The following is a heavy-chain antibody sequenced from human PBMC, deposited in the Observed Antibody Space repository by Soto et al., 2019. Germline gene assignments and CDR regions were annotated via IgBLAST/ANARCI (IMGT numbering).Heavy chain of an antibody. D-gene: IGHD6-6*01. V-gene: IGHV4-59*08. CDR3: VRQGIGNLHGLVDV. Sequence: QVQLQQSGPGLVKPSETLSLTCSVSSGPTSSHNWGWIRQTPGRGLEWIGYVYSTGGTSYNPSLNTRVPISAATSTNLISLTLTSVTAADTAVYYCVRQGIGNLHGLVDVWGQGTTVRVSS. CDR1: SGPTSSHN. J-gene: IGHJ6*02. CDR2: VYSTGGT.